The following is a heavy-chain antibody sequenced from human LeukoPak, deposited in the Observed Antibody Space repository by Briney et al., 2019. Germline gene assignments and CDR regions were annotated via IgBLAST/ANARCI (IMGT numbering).Heavy chain of an antibody. V-gene: IGHV4-59*11. CDR2: IYYSGRT. CDR3: ARYIGVIPAASGGFDP. Sequence: TASETLSLTCTASGFSISSHYWSWVRQPPGKGLEWVGCIYYSGRTNYNHSLKSRVTISVDTSKNQFSLKLSSVTAADTAVYYCARYIGVIPAASGGFDPWGQGTLVTVSS. J-gene: IGHJ5*02. CDR1: GFSISSHY. D-gene: IGHD2-2*01.